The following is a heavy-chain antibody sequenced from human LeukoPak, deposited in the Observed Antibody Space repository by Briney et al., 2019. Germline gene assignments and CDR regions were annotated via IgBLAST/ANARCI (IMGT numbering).Heavy chain of an antibody. CDR3: AKDVGSGSYYYFDY. Sequence: GGSLRLSCAASGFTFSSYAMSWVRQAPGKRLEWVSAISGSGGSTYYADSVKGRFTISRDNSKNTLYLQMNSLRAEDTAVYYCAKDVGSGSYYYFDYWGQGTLVTVSS. J-gene: IGHJ4*02. CDR2: ISGSGGST. D-gene: IGHD1-26*01. V-gene: IGHV3-23*01. CDR1: GFTFSSYA.